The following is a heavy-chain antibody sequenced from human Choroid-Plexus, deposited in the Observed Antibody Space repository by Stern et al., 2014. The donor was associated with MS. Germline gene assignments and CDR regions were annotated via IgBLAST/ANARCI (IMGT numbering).Heavy chain of an antibody. V-gene: IGHV3-30*18. J-gene: IGHJ5*02. CDR3: AKDRQYLTYFFDH. CDR1: GFTFGSCA. D-gene: IGHD2/OR15-2a*01. CDR2: VSYDGSNK. Sequence: VQLEESGGGVVQPGRPLRLSCVASGFTFGSCAMHWVRQAPGKGLEWVAGVSYDGSNKSYAASVKGRFTISRDNSQNTLYMQMSSLRPEDTAVYYCAKDRQYLTYFFDHWGQGSLVTVSS.